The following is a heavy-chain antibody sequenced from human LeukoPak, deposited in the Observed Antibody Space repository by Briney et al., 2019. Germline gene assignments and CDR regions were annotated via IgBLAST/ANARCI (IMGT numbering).Heavy chain of an antibody. CDR1: GGSISSYY. CDR2: IYYSGST. D-gene: IGHD5-12*01. V-gene: IGHV4-59*01. Sequence: SETLSLTCTVSGGSISSYYWSWIRQPPGKGLEWIGYIYYSGSTNYNPSLKSRVTISVDTSKNQFSLKLSSVTAADTAVYYCARDLRYSGYDYSGYYYYGMDVWGQGITVTVSS. CDR3: ARDLRYSGYDYSGYYYYGMDV. J-gene: IGHJ6*02.